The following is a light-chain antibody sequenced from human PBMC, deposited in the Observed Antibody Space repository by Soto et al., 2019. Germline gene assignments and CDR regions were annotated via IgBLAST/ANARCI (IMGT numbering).Light chain of an antibody. CDR2: DAS. CDR3: QQYDIYSRT. J-gene: IGKJ1*01. CDR1: QSISSW. V-gene: IGKV1-5*01. Sequence: DIPMTQSPSTLSASVGDRVTITCRASQSISSWLAWYQQKPGKAPKLLIYDASTLQSGVPSRFSGSGSGTEFTLTISSRQPDDFATYYCQQYDIYSRTFGQGTKVEIK.